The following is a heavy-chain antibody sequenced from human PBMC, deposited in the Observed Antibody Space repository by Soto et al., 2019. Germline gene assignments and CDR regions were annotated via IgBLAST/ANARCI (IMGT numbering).Heavy chain of an antibody. CDR2: IYTSGST. CDR1: GGSISSYY. D-gene: IGHD3-3*01. V-gene: IGHV4-4*07. Sequence: SETLSLTWTVSGGSISSYYWSWIRQPAGKGLEWIGRIYTSGSTNYNPSLKSRVTMSVDTSKNQFSLKLSSVTAADTAVYYCARVDFWSGINWFDPWGQGTLVTVSS. J-gene: IGHJ5*02. CDR3: ARVDFWSGINWFDP.